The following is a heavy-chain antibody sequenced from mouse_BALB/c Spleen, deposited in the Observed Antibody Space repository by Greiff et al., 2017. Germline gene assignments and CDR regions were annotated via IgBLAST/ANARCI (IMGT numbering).Heavy chain of an antibody. D-gene: IGHD3-1*01. CDR3: ARGLRAMDY. CDR2: ISTYYGDA. V-gene: IGHV1S137*01. J-gene: IGHJ4*01. CDR1: GYTFTDYA. Sequence: QVQLKQSGAELVRPGVSVKISCKGSGYTFTDYAMHWVKQSHAKSLEWIGVISTYYGDASYNQKFKGKATMTVDKSSSTAYMELARLTSEDSAIYYCARGLRAMDYWGQGTSVTVSS.